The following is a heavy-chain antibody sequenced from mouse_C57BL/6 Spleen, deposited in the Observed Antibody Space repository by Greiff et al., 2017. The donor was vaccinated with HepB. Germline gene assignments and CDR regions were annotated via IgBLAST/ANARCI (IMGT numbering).Heavy chain of an antibody. V-gene: IGHV5-4*01. CDR3: ARDHNRWYFDV. CDR2: ISDGGSYT. D-gene: IGHD1-3*01. J-gene: IGHJ1*03. Sequence: EVKLVESGGGLVKPGGSLKLSCAASGFTFSSYAMSWVRQTPEKRLEWVATISDGGSYTYYPDNVKGRFTISRDNAKNNLYLQMSHLKSEDTAMYYCARDHNRWYFDVWGTGTTVTVSS. CDR1: GFTFSSYA.